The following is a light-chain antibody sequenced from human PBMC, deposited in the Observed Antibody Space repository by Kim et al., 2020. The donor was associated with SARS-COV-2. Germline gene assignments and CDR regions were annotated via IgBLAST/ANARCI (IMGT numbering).Light chain of an antibody. CDR3: QQYYTWPYT. Sequence: EIVMTQSPATLSVSPGERATLSCRASQYVSTNLAWYQQKPGQAPRVLIYGASIGATGLPARFSGSGSGAESTLTISSLQSEDFAVYYCQQYYTWPYTFGQGTKLEI. V-gene: IGKV3-15*01. CDR2: GAS. J-gene: IGKJ2*01. CDR1: QYVSTN.